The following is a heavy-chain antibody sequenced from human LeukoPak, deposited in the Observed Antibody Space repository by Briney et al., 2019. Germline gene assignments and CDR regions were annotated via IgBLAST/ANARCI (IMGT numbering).Heavy chain of an antibody. CDR3: ARGSYYYDSSGYSPGAY. J-gene: IGHJ4*02. D-gene: IGHD3-22*01. CDR2: IKSDGSST. Sequence: PGGSPRLSCAASGFTFSSYWMHWVRQAPGKGLVWVSRIKSDGSSTSYADSVKGRLTISRDNAKNTLYLQMNSLRAEDTAVYYCARGSYYYDSSGYSPGAYWGQGTLVTVSS. CDR1: GFTFSSYW. V-gene: IGHV3-74*01.